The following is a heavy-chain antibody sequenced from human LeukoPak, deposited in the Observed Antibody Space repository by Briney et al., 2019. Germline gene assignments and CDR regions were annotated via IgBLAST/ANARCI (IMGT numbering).Heavy chain of an antibody. V-gene: IGHV1-3*01. J-gene: IGHJ6*02. CDR1: GYTFTSYA. CDR3: ARELGRWATVTLTVNYYYYYGMDV. CDR2: INAGNGNT. Sequence: ASVKVSCKASGYTFTSYAMHWVRQAPGQRLEWMGWINAGNGNTKYLQKVQGRVTITRDTSASTAYMELSSLRSEETAVYYCARELGRWATVTLTVNYYYYYGMDVWGQGTTVTVSS. D-gene: IGHD4-17*01.